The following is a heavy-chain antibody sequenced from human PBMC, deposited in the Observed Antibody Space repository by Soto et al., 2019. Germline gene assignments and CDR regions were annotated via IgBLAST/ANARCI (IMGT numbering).Heavy chain of an antibody. Sequence: QVRLVESGGGVVQPGRSLRLSCAASGFTFSSYGMHWVRQAPGKGLEWVAVIWYDGSNKYYADSVKGRFTISRDNSKNTLYLQMNSLRAEDTAVYYCARGLCGGDCHFDPWGQGTLVTVSS. V-gene: IGHV3-33*01. CDR3: ARGLCGGDCHFDP. J-gene: IGHJ5*02. CDR1: GFTFSSYG. CDR2: IWYDGSNK. D-gene: IGHD2-21*01.